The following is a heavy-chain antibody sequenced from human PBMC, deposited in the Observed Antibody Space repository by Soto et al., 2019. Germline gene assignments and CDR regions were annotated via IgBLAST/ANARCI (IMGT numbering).Heavy chain of an antibody. J-gene: IGHJ3*02. D-gene: IGHD3-22*01. Sequence: GSLRLSCASSGFTVSINYMIWVLQAPVKGLEWVSVIYSGGSTYYADSVKGRFTISRDNSKNTLYLQMNSLRAEDTAVYYCARDRRYDSSGYYYRAFDIWGQGTMVTVSS. CDR2: IYSGGST. V-gene: IGHV3-53*01. CDR3: ARDRRYDSSGYYYRAFDI. CDR1: GFTVSINY.